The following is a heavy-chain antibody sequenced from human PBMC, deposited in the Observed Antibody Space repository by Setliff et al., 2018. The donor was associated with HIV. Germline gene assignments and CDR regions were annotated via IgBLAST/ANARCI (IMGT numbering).Heavy chain of an antibody. V-gene: IGHV4-38-2*02. J-gene: IGHJ4*02. D-gene: IGHD3-10*01. CDR2: IYHSATT. CDR3: ARRDVSPLWFGQFDH. Sequence: SETLSLTCTVSGSFINSDYWGWIRQPPGKGLEWIGSIYHSATTYYNPSLWGRVTISIDTSKNQFSLKLISVTAADTAVYYCARRDVSPLWFGQFDHWGQGILVTVSS. CDR1: GSFINSDY.